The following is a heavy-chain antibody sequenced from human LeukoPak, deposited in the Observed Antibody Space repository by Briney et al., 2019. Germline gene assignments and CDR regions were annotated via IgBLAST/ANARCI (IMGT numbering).Heavy chain of an antibody. V-gene: IGHV1-2*02. CDR1: GYTFTGYY. D-gene: IGHD6-6*01. CDR3: ARGSLARPVDY. Sequence: GASVKVSCKASGYTFTGYYMHWVRQAPGQGLEWMGWINPNSGGTNYAQKFQGRVTMTRDTSISTVYMELSSPRSEDTAVYYCARGSLARPVDYWGQGTLVTVSS. CDR2: INPNSGGT. J-gene: IGHJ4*02.